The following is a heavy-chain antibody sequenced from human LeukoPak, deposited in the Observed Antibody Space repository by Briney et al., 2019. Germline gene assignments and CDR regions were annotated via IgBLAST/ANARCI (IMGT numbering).Heavy chain of an antibody. CDR1: GGYISSYY. Sequence: SETLSLTCTVSGGYISSYYWSWIRQPAGKGLEWIGRIYTSGSTNYNPSLKSRVTMSVDTSKNQFSLKLSSVTAADTAVYYCARELPKLWFGDLLSLYMDVWGKGTTATVSS. J-gene: IGHJ6*03. CDR3: ARELPKLWFGDLLSLYMDV. V-gene: IGHV4-4*07. D-gene: IGHD3-10*01. CDR2: IYTSGST.